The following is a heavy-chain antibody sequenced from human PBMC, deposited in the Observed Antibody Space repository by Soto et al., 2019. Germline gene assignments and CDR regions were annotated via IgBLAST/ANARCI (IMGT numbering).Heavy chain of an antibody. D-gene: IGHD1-26*01. V-gene: IGHV3-48*03. CDR2: ISTSGSTI. CDR1: GFSFNTYE. Sequence: GGSLRLSCAASGFSFNTYEMNWVRQAPGKGLEWVSYISTSGSTIYYADSVKGRFTISRDNGKNSLYLQMNSLRAEDTAVYYCAYGGSCDYWGQGTQVTVSS. CDR3: AYGGSCDY. J-gene: IGHJ4*02.